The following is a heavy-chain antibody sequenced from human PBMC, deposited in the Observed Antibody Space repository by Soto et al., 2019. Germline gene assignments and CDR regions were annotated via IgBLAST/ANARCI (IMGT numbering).Heavy chain of an antibody. CDR3: AREGNDAFDI. D-gene: IGHD3-10*01. CDR2: IYYSGST. Sequence: SETLSLTCTVSGGPISSYYWSWIRQPPGKGLEWIGYIYYSGSTNYNPSLKSRVTISVDTSKNQFSLKLSSVTAADTAVYYCAREGNDAFDIWGQGTMVTVSS. J-gene: IGHJ3*02. CDR1: GGPISSYY. V-gene: IGHV4-59*08.